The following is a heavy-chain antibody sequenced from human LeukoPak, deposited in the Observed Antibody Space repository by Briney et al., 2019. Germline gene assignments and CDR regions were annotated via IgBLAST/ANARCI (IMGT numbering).Heavy chain of an antibody. CDR1: GGSIRSSYYY. V-gene: IGHV4-39*01. J-gene: IGHJ4*02. D-gene: IGHD6-6*01. CDR2: IYDSGST. CDR3: ARGPLPRLVYFDY. Sequence: PSETLSLTCTVSGGSIRSSYYYWGWIRQPPGKGLEWIGSIYDSGSTYYNPSLKSRVTISVDTSKNQFSLKLSSVTAADTAVYYCARGPLPRLVYFDYWGQGTLVTVSS.